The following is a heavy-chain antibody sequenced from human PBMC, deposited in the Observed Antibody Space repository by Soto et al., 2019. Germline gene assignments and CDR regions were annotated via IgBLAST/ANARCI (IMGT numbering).Heavy chain of an antibody. V-gene: IGHV1-69*05. CDR1: GGTFSSYA. CDR3: AREITYDSSAPLDV. Sequence: SVKVSCKASGGTFSSYAISWVRQAPGQGLEWMGGIIPIFGTANYAQKLQGRVTMTTDTSTSTAYMELRSLRSDDTAVYYCAREITYDSSAPLDVWGQGTTVTVSS. CDR2: IIPIFGTA. D-gene: IGHD3-22*01. J-gene: IGHJ6*02.